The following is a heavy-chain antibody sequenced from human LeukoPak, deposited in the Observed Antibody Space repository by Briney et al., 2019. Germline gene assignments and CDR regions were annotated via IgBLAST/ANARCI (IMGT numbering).Heavy chain of an antibody. Sequence: GGSLRLSCAASGFTVSSNYMSWVRQAPGKGLEWVSVIYSGGSTYYADSVKGRFTISRDKSKNTLYLQMNSLRAEDTAVYYCAGGDYYDSSGYQSCFEYWGQGTLVTVPS. J-gene: IGHJ4*02. V-gene: IGHV3-66*01. CDR1: GFTVSSNY. CDR3: AGGDYYDSSGYQSCFEY. D-gene: IGHD3-22*01. CDR2: IYSGGST.